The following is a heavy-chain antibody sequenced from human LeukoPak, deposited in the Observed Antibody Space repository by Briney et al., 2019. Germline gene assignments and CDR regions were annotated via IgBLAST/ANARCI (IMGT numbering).Heavy chain of an antibody. J-gene: IGHJ6*03. CDR3: ARAPYSSGGSTNYYYYYMDV. D-gene: IGHD6-19*01. Sequence: PGRSLRLSCAASGFTFSSYAMSWVRQAPGKGLEWVSAISGSGGSTYYADSVKGRFTISRDNSKNTLYLQMNSLRAEDTAVYYCARAPYSSGGSTNYYYYYMDVWGKGTTVTVSS. CDR2: ISGSGGST. CDR1: GFTFSSYA. V-gene: IGHV3-23*01.